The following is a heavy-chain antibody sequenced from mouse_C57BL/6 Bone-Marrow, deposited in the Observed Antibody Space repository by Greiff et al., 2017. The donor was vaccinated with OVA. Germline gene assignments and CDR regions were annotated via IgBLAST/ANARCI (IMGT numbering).Heavy chain of an antibody. Sequence: VQVVESGAELVRPGASVTLSCKASGYTFTDYEMHWVKQTPVHGLEWIGAIDPETGGTAYNQKFKGKAILTADKSSSTAYMELRSLTSEDSAVYDCTRGYSNYYAMDYWGQGTSVTVSS. D-gene: IGHD2-5*01. CDR1: GYTFTDYE. V-gene: IGHV1-15*01. CDR3: TRGYSNYYAMDY. J-gene: IGHJ4*01. CDR2: IDPETGGT.